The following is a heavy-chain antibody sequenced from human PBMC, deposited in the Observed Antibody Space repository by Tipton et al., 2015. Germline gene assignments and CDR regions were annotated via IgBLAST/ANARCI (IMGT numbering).Heavy chain of an antibody. CDR3: ASPSLPHDRGDYYFQS. CDR1: SDSISKYY. Sequence: TLSLTCTVSSDSISKYYWTWIRQPPGKELQWIGYIRYTGITNYNPSLKSRVTISVDTSKNQFSLRVRSVTAADTAVYYCASPSLPHDRGDYYFQSWGQGSLVTVSS. V-gene: IGHV4-59*08. J-gene: IGHJ4*02. CDR2: IRYTGIT. D-gene: IGHD2-21*02.